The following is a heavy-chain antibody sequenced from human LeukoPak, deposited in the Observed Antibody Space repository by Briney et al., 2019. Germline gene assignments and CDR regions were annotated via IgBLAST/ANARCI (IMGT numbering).Heavy chain of an antibody. J-gene: IGHJ3*02. D-gene: IGHD1-26*01. V-gene: IGHV4-4*07. CDR2: IYSRVT. CDR3: ARDSPADSGNYWFPFDI. CDR1: GGSISNYY. Sequence: PSETLSLTCTVSGGSISNYYLSWIRQPAGKGLEWIGRIYSRVTTYNPPLKSRVTMSADTSRNHVSLTLNSVTAADTAVYYCARDSPADSGNYWFPFDIWGQGSMVTVSS.